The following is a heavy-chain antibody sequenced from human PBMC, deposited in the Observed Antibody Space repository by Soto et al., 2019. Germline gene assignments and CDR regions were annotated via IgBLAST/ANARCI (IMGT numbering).Heavy chain of an antibody. D-gene: IGHD3-16*01. CDR1: GGSISSGDYY. J-gene: IGHJ4*02. CDR2: IYYSGST. Sequence: SETLSLTCTVSGGSISSGDYYWSWIRQPPGKGLEWIGYIYYSGSTYYNPSLKSRVTISVDTSKNQFSLKLSSVTAADTAVYYCARGGEVGLRDYWGEGTLVTVSP. V-gene: IGHV4-30-4*01. CDR3: ARGGEVGLRDY.